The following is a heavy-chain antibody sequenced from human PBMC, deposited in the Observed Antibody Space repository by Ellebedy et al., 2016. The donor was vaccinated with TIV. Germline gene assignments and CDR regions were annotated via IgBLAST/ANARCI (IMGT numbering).Heavy chain of an antibody. CDR3: ARDSLVRGVRGGGMDG. V-gene: IGHV4-34*01. Sequence: SETLSLXCAVYGGSFSGYYWSWIRQPPGKGLEWIGEINHSGSTNYNPFLKSRVTISVDTSKNQFSLKLSSVTAADTAVYYCARDSLVRGVRGGGMDGWGQGTTVTVSS. CDR1: GGSFSGYY. J-gene: IGHJ6*02. D-gene: IGHD3-10*01. CDR2: INHSGST.